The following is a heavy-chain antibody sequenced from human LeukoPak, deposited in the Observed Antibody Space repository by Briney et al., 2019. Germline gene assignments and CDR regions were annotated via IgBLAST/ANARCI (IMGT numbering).Heavy chain of an antibody. CDR1: GGSFSSYT. V-gene: IGHV1-69*06. J-gene: IGHJ6*04. CDR3: ASATLRCSGGSCYEMDV. D-gene: IGHD2-15*01. CDR2: ISPIFGTA. Sequence: ASVKVSCKASGGSFSSYTIDWVRQAPGQGLEWMGGISPIFGTANYAQRFQDRLTITADKSTSTAYMELSSLRSEDTAVYYCASATLRCSGGSCYEMDVWGKGTTVTVSS.